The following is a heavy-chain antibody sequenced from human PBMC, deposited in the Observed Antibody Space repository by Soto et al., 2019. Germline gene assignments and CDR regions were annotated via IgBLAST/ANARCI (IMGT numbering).Heavy chain of an antibody. CDR3: AREADYYDSSGYPVDY. CDR1: GFTFSSYW. V-gene: IGHV3-7*03. D-gene: IGHD3-22*01. Sequence: VSLRLSCAASGFTFSSYWMSWVRQAAGKGLEWVANIKQDGSEKYYVDSVKGRFTISRDNAKNSLYLQMNSLRAEDTAVYYCAREADYYDSSGYPVDYWGQGTLVTVSS. CDR2: IKQDGSEK. J-gene: IGHJ4*02.